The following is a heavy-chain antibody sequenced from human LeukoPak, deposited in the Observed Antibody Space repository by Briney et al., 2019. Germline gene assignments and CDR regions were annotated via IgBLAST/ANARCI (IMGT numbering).Heavy chain of an antibody. CDR2: INTNTGNP. Sequence: ASVKVSCKASGYTFTSYAMNWVRQAPGQGLEWMGWINTNTGNPTYAQGFTGRFVFSLDTSVSTAYLQISSLKAEDTAVYYCARGVTANYYYYYMDVWGKGTTVTVSS. CDR3: ARGVTANYYYYYMDV. CDR1: GYTFTSYA. J-gene: IGHJ6*03. V-gene: IGHV7-4-1*02. D-gene: IGHD2-21*02.